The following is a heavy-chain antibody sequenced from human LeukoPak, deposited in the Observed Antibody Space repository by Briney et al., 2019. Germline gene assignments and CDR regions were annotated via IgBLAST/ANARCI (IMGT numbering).Heavy chain of an antibody. Sequence: ASVKVSCKASGYTFTGYYMHWVRRAPGQGLEWMGWINPNSGGTNYAQKFQGRVTMTRDTSISTAYMELSRLRSDDTAVYYCAREKESTVVTPGMRYWGQGTLVTVSS. J-gene: IGHJ4*02. V-gene: IGHV1-2*02. CDR1: GYTFTGYY. D-gene: IGHD4-23*01. CDR3: AREKESTVVTPGMRY. CDR2: INPNSGGT.